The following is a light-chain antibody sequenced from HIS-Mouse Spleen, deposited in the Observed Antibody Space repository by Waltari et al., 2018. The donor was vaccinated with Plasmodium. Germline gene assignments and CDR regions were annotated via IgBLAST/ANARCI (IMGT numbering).Light chain of an antibody. CDR3: SSYTSSSTLYVV. CDR2: DVS. Sequence: QSALTQPASVSGSPGQSITISCTGTSSDVGGYNYVPWYQQHPGKAPKTMIYDVSNRPSGVSTRFSGSKSGNTASLTISVLQAEDEADYYCSSYTSSSTLYVVFGGGTKLTVL. J-gene: IGLJ2*01. CDR1: SSDVGGYNY. V-gene: IGLV2-14*03.